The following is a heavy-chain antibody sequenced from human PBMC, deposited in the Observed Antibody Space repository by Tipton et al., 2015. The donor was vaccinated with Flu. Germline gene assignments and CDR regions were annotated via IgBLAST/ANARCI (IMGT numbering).Heavy chain of an antibody. CDR3: ARQDHGLDV. J-gene: IGHJ6*02. V-gene: IGHV4-61*01. CDR1: GGSVTSGSYY. Sequence: TLSLTCTVSGGSVTSGSYYWSWIRQSPGKGLEWIGYIYNTWSTNYNPSLKSRVTISVDTSKNQFSLNLRSVTAADTAVYYCARQDHGLDVWGQGTTVSVS. D-gene: IGHD2-8*01. CDR2: IYNTWST.